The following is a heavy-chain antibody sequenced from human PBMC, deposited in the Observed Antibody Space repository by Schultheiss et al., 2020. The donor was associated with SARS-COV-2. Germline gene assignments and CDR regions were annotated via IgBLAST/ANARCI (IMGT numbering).Heavy chain of an antibody. CDR1: GFTFSSNY. V-gene: IGHV3-15*01. J-gene: IGHJ4*02. D-gene: IGHD6-19*01. Sequence: GGSLRLSCAASGFTFSSNYMSWVRQAPGKGLEWVGRIKSKTDGGTTDYAAPVKGRFTISRDDSKNTLYLQMNSLKTEDTAVYYCTTHIAVAGTLRNYWGQGTLVTVSS. CDR2: IKSKTDGGTT. CDR3: TTHIAVAGTLRNY.